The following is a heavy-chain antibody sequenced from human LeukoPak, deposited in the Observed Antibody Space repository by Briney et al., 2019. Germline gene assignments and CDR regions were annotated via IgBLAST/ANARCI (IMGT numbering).Heavy chain of an antibody. Sequence: SETLSLTCTVSGGSISSYYWSWIRQPPGKGLEWIGYIYTSGSTNYNPSLKSRVTISVDTSKNQFSLKLSSVTAADTAVYYRARPGMQHGWFDPWGQGTLVTVSS. V-gene: IGHV4-4*09. J-gene: IGHJ5*02. CDR3: ARPGMQHGWFDP. CDR1: GGSISSYY. CDR2: IYTSGST.